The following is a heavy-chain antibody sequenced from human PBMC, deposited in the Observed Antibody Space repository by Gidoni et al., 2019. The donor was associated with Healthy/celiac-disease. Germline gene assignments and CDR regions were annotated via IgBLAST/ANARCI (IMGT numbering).Heavy chain of an antibody. CDR2: IIPILGIA. J-gene: IGHJ4*02. Sequence: QVQLVQSGAEVKKPGSSVKVSCKASGGTFSSYTIRWVRQAPGQGLEWLGRIIPILGIANYAQRFTGSVTITADKPTITAYMELSSLRSEDTAVYDCARLYDRQNFDYWGQGTLVTVSS. CDR1: GGTFSSYT. D-gene: IGHD3-22*01. V-gene: IGHV1-69*02. CDR3: ARLYDRQNFDY.